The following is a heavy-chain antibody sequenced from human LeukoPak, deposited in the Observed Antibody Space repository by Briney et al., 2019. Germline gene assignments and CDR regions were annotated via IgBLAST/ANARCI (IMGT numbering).Heavy chain of an antibody. CDR3: ARDYYYGTDV. Sequence: PGGSLRLSCAASGFTFGNYDMHWVRQTTGKGLEWVSAIGTAGDTYYPGSVKGRFTISRENAKNSLYLQMNSLRAGDTAVYYCARDYYYGTDVWGQGTTVTVSS. CDR2: IGTAGDT. CDR1: GFTFGNYD. V-gene: IGHV3-13*01. J-gene: IGHJ6*02.